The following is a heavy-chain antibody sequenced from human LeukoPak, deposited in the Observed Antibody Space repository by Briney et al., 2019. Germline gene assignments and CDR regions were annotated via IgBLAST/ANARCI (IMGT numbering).Heavy chain of an antibody. V-gene: IGHV3-23*01. J-gene: IGHJ4*02. CDR3: AKDPWGSRGYFDY. Sequence: GGSLRLSCAASGFTFSRHAMIWVRQAPGKGLEWVSAIIGSGADTYYADSVKGRFTTFRDNSKNTVYLRMNSLRAEDTAIYYCAKDPWGSRGYFDYWGQGTLVTVSS. CDR2: IIGSGADT. CDR1: GFTFSRHA. D-gene: IGHD7-27*01.